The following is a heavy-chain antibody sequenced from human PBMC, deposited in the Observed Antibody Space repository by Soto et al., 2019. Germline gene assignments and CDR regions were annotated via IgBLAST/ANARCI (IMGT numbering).Heavy chain of an antibody. D-gene: IGHD3-10*01. J-gene: IGHJ4*02. CDR3: ARDRADSGSGNYYNRIDF. V-gene: IGHV1-69*01. Sequence: QVQLVQSGAEVKKPGSSVKVSCKASGGIFSTYAISWLRQAPGQGLEWMGGIIPIFGTPNYAQKFQGRVTITADESTSTAYMELSRLRSEDKAVYYCARDRADSGSGNYYNRIDFWGQGTLVTVSS. CDR2: IIPIFGTP. CDR1: GGIFSTYA.